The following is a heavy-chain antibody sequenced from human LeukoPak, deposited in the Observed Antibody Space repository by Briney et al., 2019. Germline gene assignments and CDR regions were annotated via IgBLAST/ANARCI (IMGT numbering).Heavy chain of an antibody. CDR3: AKGRLLGAPWGMDV. V-gene: IGHV3-30*18. CDR2: TSFDGGNK. J-gene: IGHJ6*02. D-gene: IGHD1-26*01. Sequence: GGSLRLSCAASGLTFSSFGMHWVRQAPGKGLEWVAVTSFDGGNKHYADSVKGRFTISRDNSKNTLYLQVNTLRVEDTAVYYCAKGRLLGAPWGMDVWGQGTTVTVSS. CDR1: GLTFSSFG.